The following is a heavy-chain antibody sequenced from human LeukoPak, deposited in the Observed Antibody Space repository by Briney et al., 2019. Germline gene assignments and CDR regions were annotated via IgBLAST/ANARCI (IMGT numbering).Heavy chain of an antibody. CDR1: GFTLSSYW. CDR2: IKEDGSEK. Sequence: GGSLRLSCAASGFTLSSYWMSWVRQAPGKGLEWVANIKEDGSEKYYVDSVKGRFTISRDNAKNSLSLQMNSLRAEDTAVYYCVRDGGVSGYDLLDYWGQGTLVTVSS. J-gene: IGHJ4*02. CDR3: VRDGGVSGYDLLDY. V-gene: IGHV3-7*01. D-gene: IGHD5-12*01.